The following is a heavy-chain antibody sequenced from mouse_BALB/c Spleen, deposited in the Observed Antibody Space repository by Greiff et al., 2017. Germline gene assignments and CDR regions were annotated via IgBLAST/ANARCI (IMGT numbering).Heavy chain of an antibody. J-gene: IGHJ4*01. CDR2: ILPGSGST. D-gene: IGHD1-1*01. CDR1: GYTFSSYW. Sequence: QEQLKESGAELMKPGASVKISCKATGYTFSSYWIEWVKQRPGHGLEWIGEILPGSGSTNYNEKFKGKATFTADTSSNTAYMQLSSLTSEDSAVYYCARDGYGSSYDAMDYWGQGTSVTVSS. CDR3: ARDGYGSSYDAMDY. V-gene: IGHV1-9*01.